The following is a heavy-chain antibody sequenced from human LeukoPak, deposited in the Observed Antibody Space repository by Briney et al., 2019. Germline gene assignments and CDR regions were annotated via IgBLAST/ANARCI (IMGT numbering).Heavy chain of an antibody. J-gene: IGHJ6*02. V-gene: IGHV3-30-3*01. CDR1: GFTFSSYA. CDR2: ISYDGSNK. CDR3: ARDMSSSGWYTQASYYYYGMDV. D-gene: IGHD6-19*01. Sequence: PGRSLRLSCAASGFTFSSYAMPWVRQAPGKGLEWVAVISYDGSNKYYADSVKGRFTISRDNSKNTLYLQMNSLRAEDTAVYYCARDMSSSGWYTQASYYYYGMDVWGQGTTVTVSS.